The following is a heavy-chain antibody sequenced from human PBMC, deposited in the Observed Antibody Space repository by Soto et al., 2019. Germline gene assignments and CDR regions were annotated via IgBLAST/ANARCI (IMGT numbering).Heavy chain of an antibody. CDR3: AREAAMVRGVITFDY. V-gene: IGHV4-61*01. Sequence: WETLSLTFSVFGGSLSRGSYYWSWVRPLQGKGLEWIGYIYYSGSTNYNPSLKSPVTISVDTSKNQFSLKLSSVTAADTAVYYCAREAAMVRGVITFDYWGQGTLVTVSS. CDR1: GGSLSRGSYY. CDR2: IYYSGST. J-gene: IGHJ4*02. D-gene: IGHD3-10*01.